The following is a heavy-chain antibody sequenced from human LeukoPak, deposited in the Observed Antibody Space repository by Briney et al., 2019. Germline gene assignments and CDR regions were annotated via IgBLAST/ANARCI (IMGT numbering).Heavy chain of an antibody. Sequence: GGSLRLSCVASGFTFNYYGMNWVRQAPGKGLEWVSAISGSGGSTYYADSVKGRFSISRDSSKNILYLQMNSLRADDTAVYYCAKFSQDILVVPAAYFDYWGQGTLVTVSS. CDR2: ISGSGGST. CDR3: AKFSQDILVVPAAYFDY. V-gene: IGHV3-23*01. CDR1: GFTFNYYG. J-gene: IGHJ4*02. D-gene: IGHD2-2*01.